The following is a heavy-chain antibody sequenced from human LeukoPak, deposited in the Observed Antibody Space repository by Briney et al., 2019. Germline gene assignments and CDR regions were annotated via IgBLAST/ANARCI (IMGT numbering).Heavy chain of an antibody. V-gene: IGHV4-34*01. CDR1: GGSFSGYY. CDR2: INHSGST. D-gene: IGHD6-6*01. Sequence: PSETLSLTCAVYGGSFSGYYWSWIRQPPGKGLEWIGEINHSGSTNYNPSLKSRVTISVDTSKNQFSLKLSSVTAADTAVYYCARQGSSEIDIWGQGTMVTVSS. CDR3: ARQGSSEIDI. J-gene: IGHJ3*02.